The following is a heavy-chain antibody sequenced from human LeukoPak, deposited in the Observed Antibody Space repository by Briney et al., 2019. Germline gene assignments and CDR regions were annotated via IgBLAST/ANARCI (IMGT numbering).Heavy chain of an antibody. CDR2: IYGGGST. Sequence: GGSLRLSCAASGFTVSSNYMSWVRQAPGKGLEWVSVIYGGGSTYYADSVKGGFTISRDNSKNTLYLQMNSLRAEDTAVYYCARGTNWGLFDYWGQGTLVTVSS. J-gene: IGHJ4*02. CDR1: GFTVSSNY. D-gene: IGHD7-27*01. V-gene: IGHV3-66*01. CDR3: ARGTNWGLFDY.